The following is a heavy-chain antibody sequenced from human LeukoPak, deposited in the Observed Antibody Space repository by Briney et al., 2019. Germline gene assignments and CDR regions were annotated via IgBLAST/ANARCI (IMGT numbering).Heavy chain of an antibody. CDR1: GGTFSSYA. J-gene: IGHJ4*02. CDR2: ISVYNGNT. V-gene: IGHV1-18*01. Sequence: GASVKVSCKASGGTFSSYAISWVRQAPGQGLEWMGWISVYNGNTNYAQKLQGRVTMTTDTSTSTAYMELRSLRSDDTAVYYCARGRGSYDDHLRQGFDYWGQGTLVTVSS. D-gene: IGHD1-26*01. CDR3: ARGRGSYDDHLRQGFDY.